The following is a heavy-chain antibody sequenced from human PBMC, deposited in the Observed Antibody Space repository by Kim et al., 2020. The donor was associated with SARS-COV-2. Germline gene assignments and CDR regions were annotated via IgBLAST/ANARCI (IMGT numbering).Heavy chain of an antibody. Sequence: GGSLRLSCAASGFTFSSYSMNWVRQAPGKGLEWVSSISSSSSYIYYADSVKGRFTISRDNAKNSLYLQMNSLRAEDTAVYYCARDGYGSGSYLDDPNWFDPWGQGTLVTVSS. J-gene: IGHJ5*02. V-gene: IGHV3-21*01. CDR3: ARDGYGSGSYLDDPNWFDP. CDR2: ISSSSSYI. D-gene: IGHD3-10*01. CDR1: GFTFSSYS.